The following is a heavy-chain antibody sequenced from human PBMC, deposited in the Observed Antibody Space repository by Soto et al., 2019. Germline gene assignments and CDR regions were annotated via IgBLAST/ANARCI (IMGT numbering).Heavy chain of an antibody. D-gene: IGHD3-22*01. CDR3: AKDRPFQAYYYDSSGYYYGPLDY. Sequence: GGSLRLSCAASGFTFSSYWMSWVRQAPGKGLEWVANIKQDGSEKYYVDSVKGRFTISRDNAKNSLYLQMISLRAEVTVVYYCAKDRPFQAYYYDSSGYYYGPLDYWGQGTLVTVSS. CDR1: GFTFSSYW. J-gene: IGHJ4*02. V-gene: IGHV3-7*01. CDR2: IKQDGSEK.